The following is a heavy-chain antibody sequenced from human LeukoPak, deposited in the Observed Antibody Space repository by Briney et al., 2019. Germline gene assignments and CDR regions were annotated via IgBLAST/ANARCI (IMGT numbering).Heavy chain of an antibody. J-gene: IGHJ3*02. Sequence: SETLSLTCTVSVGSISSYYWSWIRQPAGKGLEWIGRIYTSGSTNYNPSLKSRVTISVDKSKNQFSRKLSSVTAADTAVYYCARSLFMAHDAFDIWGQGTMVTVSS. D-gene: IGHD5-24*01. CDR3: ARSLFMAHDAFDI. CDR2: IYTSGST. CDR1: VGSISSYY. V-gene: IGHV4-4*07.